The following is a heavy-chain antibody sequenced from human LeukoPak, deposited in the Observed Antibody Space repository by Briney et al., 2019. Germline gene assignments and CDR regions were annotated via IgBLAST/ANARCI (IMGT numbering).Heavy chain of an antibody. CDR2: IYYSGST. D-gene: IGHD6-13*01. V-gene: IGHV4-39*01. J-gene: IGHJ4*02. CDR1: GGSISSSSYY. CDR3: ARSYSSSWYYGGFDY. Sequence: PSVTLSLTCTVSGGSISSSSYYWGWIRQPPGKGLEWIGSIYYSGSTYYNPSLKSRVTISVDTSKNQFSLKLSSVTAADTAVYYCARSYSSSWYYGGFDYWGQGTLVTVSS.